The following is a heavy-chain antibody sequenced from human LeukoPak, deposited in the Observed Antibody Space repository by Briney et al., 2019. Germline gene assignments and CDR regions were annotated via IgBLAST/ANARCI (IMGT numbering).Heavy chain of an antibody. CDR3: ARGVKSSWPIRRVNWFDP. J-gene: IGHJ5*02. CDR2: IKQDGSEK. D-gene: IGHD6-13*01. CDR1: GFTFSSFR. Sequence: GGSLRLSCAAAGFTFSSFRMTWVRQAPGKGLEWVANIKQDGSEKYYVDSVKGRFTISRDNAKNSLYLQMNSLRAEDTAVYYCARGVKSSWPIRRVNWFDPWGQGTLVTVSS. V-gene: IGHV3-7*05.